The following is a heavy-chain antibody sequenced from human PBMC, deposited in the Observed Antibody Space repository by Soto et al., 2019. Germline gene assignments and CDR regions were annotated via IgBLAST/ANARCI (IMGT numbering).Heavy chain of an antibody. V-gene: IGHV1-69*08. CDR2: IIPIIGII. Sequence: QVQLVQSGAEVKKPGSSVKVSCKASGGTFSTYTITWVRQAPGQGLEWMGRIIPIIGIINYAQKFQGRGTISADKFTVTAYMELTGLRSDDTAVYYCAGDPDSHYNDSHASSYPWGQGTLVTVSS. J-gene: IGHJ5*02. CDR3: AGDPDSHYNDSHASSYP. D-gene: IGHD4-4*01. CDR1: GGTFSTYT.